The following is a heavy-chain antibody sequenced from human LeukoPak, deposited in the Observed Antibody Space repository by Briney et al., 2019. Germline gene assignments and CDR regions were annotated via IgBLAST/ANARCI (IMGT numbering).Heavy chain of an antibody. CDR3: ARGKGSGSYYYYYYYYMDV. CDR2: ISYDGSNK. V-gene: IGHV3-30*04. CDR1: GFTFSSYA. J-gene: IGHJ6*03. Sequence: GGSLRLSCAASGFTFSSYAMHWVRQAPGKGLEWVAVISYDGSNKYYADSVKGRFTISRDNSKNTLYLQMNSLRAEDTAVYYCARGKGSGSYYYYYYYYMDVWGKGTTVTVSS. D-gene: IGHD3-10*01.